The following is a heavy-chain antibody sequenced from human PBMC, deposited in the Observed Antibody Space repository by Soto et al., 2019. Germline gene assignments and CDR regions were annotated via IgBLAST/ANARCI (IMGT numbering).Heavy chain of an antibody. CDR1: RFTFSSYS. CDR3: ARVGGGSSWQPRRDY. V-gene: IGHV3-48*01. D-gene: IGHD6-13*01. Sequence: GGSLRLSCAASRFTFSSYSMNWVRQAPGKGLEWVSYISSSSDTIYYADSVKGRFTISRDNAKNSLFLQMNSLRAEDTAVYYCARVGGGSSWQPRRDYWGQGTLVTVSS. J-gene: IGHJ4*02. CDR2: ISSSSDTI.